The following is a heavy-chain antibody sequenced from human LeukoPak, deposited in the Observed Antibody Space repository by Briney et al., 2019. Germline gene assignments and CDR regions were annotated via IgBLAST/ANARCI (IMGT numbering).Heavy chain of an antibody. CDR1: GFTFSSYA. Sequence: GGSLRLSCAASGFTFSSYAMSWVRQAPGKGLEWVSGMSGSGGSTYYADSVKGRFTISRDNSKNTLYLQMNTLRAEDTAVYYCARGEVFYYYAMDVWGQGTTVTVSS. CDR2: MSGSGGST. V-gene: IGHV3-23*01. J-gene: IGHJ6*02. D-gene: IGHD1-26*01. CDR3: ARGEVFYYYAMDV.